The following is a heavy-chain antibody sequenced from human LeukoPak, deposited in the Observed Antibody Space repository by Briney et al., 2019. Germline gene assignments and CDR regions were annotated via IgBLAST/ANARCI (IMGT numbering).Heavy chain of an antibody. D-gene: IGHD3/OR15-3a*01. V-gene: IGHV4-59*01. CDR1: GGSISSYY. J-gene: IGHJ4*02. CDR2: IYYSGST. Sequence: SETLSLTCTVSGGSISSYYWSWIRQPPGKGLEWIGYIYYSGSTNYNPSLKSRVTISVDTSKNQFSLKLSSVTAADTAVYYCARAGPVIFGTKSFDYWGQGTLVTVSS. CDR3: ARAGPVIFGTKSFDY.